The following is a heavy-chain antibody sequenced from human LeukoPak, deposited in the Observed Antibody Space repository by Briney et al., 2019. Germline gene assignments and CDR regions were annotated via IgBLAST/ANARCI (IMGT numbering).Heavy chain of an antibody. Sequence: GGSLRLSCAASGFTFNGYWMSWVRQAPGKGLEWVANIKYDGSEKYYVDSVKGRFTISRDNTKNSLSLEMNSLRAEDTAVYYCAKAMDYRYNWFDPWGQGTLVTVSS. D-gene: IGHD4-11*01. CDR2: IKYDGSEK. V-gene: IGHV3-7*01. J-gene: IGHJ5*02. CDR1: GFTFNGYW. CDR3: AKAMDYRYNWFDP.